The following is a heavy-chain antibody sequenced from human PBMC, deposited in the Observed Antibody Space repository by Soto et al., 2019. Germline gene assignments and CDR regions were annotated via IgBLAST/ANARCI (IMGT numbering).Heavy chain of an antibody. CDR2: IKQDGSEK. Sequence: GGSLRLSCAASGFTFSSYWMSWVRQAPGKGLEWVANIKQDGSEKYYVDSVKGRFTISRDNAKNSLYLQMNSLRAEDTAVYYCARDSVLLGYDFWSGPRGYYYGMDVWGQGTTVTVSS. CDR3: ARDSVLLGYDFWSGPRGYYYGMDV. J-gene: IGHJ6*02. V-gene: IGHV3-7*05. D-gene: IGHD3-3*01. CDR1: GFTFSSYW.